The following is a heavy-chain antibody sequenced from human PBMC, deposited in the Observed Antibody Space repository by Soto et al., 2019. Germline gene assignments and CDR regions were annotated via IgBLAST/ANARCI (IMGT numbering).Heavy chain of an antibody. CDR2: IWHDGNNK. CDR3: ASDLVGASDSYGLDV. D-gene: IGHD1-26*01. Sequence: HPGGSLRLSCAASGFTFSNYGMHWVRQAPAKGLEWVAIIWHDGNNKYYADSVRGRFIISRDNSKNRLYLQMNSLRAEDTAVYYCASDLVGASDSYGLDVWGQGTPVTVSS. V-gene: IGHV3-33*01. CDR1: GFTFSNYG. J-gene: IGHJ6*02.